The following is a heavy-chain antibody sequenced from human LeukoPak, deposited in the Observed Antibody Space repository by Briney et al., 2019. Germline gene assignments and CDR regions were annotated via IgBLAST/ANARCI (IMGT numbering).Heavy chain of an antibody. V-gene: IGHV3-23*01. D-gene: IGHD3-3*01. CDR3: AKDTPQAYYDFWSGYYENKFDY. Sequence: GSLRLSCAASGFTFSSYAMSWVRQAPGKGLEWVSAISGSGGSTYYADSVKGRFTISRDNSKNTLYLQMNSLRAEDTAVYYCAKDTPQAYYDFWSGYYENKFDYWGQGTLVTVSS. CDR2: ISGSGGST. J-gene: IGHJ4*02. CDR1: GFTFSSYA.